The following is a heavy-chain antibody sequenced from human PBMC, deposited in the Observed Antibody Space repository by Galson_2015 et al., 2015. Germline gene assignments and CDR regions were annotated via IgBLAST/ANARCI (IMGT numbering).Heavy chain of an antibody. D-gene: IGHD2-21*02. CDR1: GGTFSSYT. J-gene: IGHJ3*02. CDR2: IIPFLGLA. V-gene: IGHV1-69*04. CDR3: ARENCGGDCPFVGPFDI. Sequence: SVKVSCKASGGTFSSYTFNWVRQAPGQGLEWMGRIIPFLGLANYAQRFQGRVTITADKSTSTAYMELSSLRSEDTAVYYCARENCGGDCPFVGPFDIWGQGTMVSVSS.